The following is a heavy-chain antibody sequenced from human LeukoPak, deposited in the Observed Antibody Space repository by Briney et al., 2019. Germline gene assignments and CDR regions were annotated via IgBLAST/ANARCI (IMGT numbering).Heavy chain of an antibody. J-gene: IGHJ4*02. D-gene: IGHD2-15*01. Sequence: GESLQISCEGSGYSFTSYWICCVRHMAGKGLEWMGIIYPGDSDTRYSPSFQGQVTISADKSISTAYLQWSSLKASDTAMYYCARCLSATPGTLDYWGQGTLVTVSS. CDR1: GYSFTSYW. CDR2: IYPGDSDT. V-gene: IGHV5-51*01. CDR3: ARCLSATPGTLDY.